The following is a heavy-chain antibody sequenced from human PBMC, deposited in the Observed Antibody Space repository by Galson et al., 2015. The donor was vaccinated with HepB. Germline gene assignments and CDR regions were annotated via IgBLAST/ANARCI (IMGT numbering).Heavy chain of an antibody. Sequence: SLRLSCAASGFTFSSYGMHWVRQAPGKGLEWVAVIWYDGSNKYYADSVKGRFTISRDNSKNTLYLQMNSLRAEDTAVYYCARDGGWYCSGGSCYPTYFDYWGQGTLVTVSS. CDR1: GFTFSSYG. J-gene: IGHJ4*02. CDR3: ARDGGWYCSGGSCYPTYFDY. CDR2: IWYDGSNK. V-gene: IGHV3-33*01. D-gene: IGHD2-15*01.